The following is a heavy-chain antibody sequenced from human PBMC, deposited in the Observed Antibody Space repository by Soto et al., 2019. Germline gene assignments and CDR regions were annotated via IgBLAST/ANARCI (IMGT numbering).Heavy chain of an antibody. V-gene: IGHV3-30-3*01. CDR1: GFTFSSYA. D-gene: IGHD2-2*02. CDR2: ISYDGSNK. J-gene: IGHJ6*01. Sequence: QVQLVESGGGVVQPGRSLRLSCAASGFTFSSYAMHWVRQAPGKGLEWVAVISYDGSNKYYADSVKGRFTISRDNSKNTLYLQMNSLRAEDTAVYYCARDLPEYCSSTSCYSPYYYYGMDVW. CDR3: ARDLPEYCSSTSCYSPYYYYGMDV.